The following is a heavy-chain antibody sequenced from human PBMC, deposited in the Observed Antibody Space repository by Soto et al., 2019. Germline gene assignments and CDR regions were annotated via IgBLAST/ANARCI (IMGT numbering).Heavy chain of an antibody. V-gene: IGHV1-69*12. D-gene: IGHD4-17*01. CDR1: GGTFSSYA. CDR2: VIPIFGTA. Sequence: QVQLVQSGAEVKKPGSSVKVSCKASGGTFSSYAISWVRQAPGQGLEWMGGVIPIFGTANYAQKFQGRVTITADESTSTAYMELSSLRSEDTAVYYCARGGQRTDYGGNGFWYFDLWGRGTLVTVSS. J-gene: IGHJ2*01. CDR3: ARGGQRTDYGGNGFWYFDL.